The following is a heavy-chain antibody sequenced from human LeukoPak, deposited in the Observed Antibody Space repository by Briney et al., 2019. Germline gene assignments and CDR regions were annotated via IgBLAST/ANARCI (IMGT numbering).Heavy chain of an antibody. J-gene: IGHJ6*02. CDR3: ARVLGSGTYGLDV. V-gene: IGHV3-13*04. CDR1: GFTFSSYD. CDR2: IGTAGDT. Sequence: GGSLRLSCAASGFTFSSYDMHWVRQAIGKGLELVSSIGTAGDTYYSGSVKGRFTISRENAKNSLYLQMNSLRAGDTAVYYCARVLGSGTYGLDVWGQRTTVTVSS. D-gene: IGHD3-10*01.